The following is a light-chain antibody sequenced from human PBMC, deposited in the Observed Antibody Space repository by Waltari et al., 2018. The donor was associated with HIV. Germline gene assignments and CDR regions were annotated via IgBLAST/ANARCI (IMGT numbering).Light chain of an antibody. Sequence: SFVLTQPSSVPVAPGTTATISCGGSNIGSKSVPWYKQLTGQAPVLVVRFNSDRPSVIHGRFSCSNSGHTATLTIAIVEAGDEADYYCQVWDSSNDHVVFGGGTELTVL. CDR1: NIGSKS. J-gene: IGLJ3*02. CDR3: QVWDSSNDHVV. V-gene: IGLV3-21*04. CDR2: FNS.